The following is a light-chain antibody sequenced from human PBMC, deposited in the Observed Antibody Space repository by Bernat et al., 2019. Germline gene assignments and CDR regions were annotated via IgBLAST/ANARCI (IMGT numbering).Light chain of an antibody. J-gene: IGLJ2*01. CDR2: DVS. Sequence: QSALTQPDSVSGSPGQSITISCTGTSSDIGGHDHLAWYQQHPGKAPKLLIYDVSIRPSGVSNRFSGSKSGNTASLTISGLQGEDEADYHCSSYSSTSTEVFGGGTKLTVL. CDR3: SSYSSTSTEV. CDR1: SSDIGGHDH. V-gene: IGLV2-14*01.